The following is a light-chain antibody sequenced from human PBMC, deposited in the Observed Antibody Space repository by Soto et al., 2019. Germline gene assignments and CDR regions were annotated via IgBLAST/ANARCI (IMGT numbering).Light chain of an antibody. V-gene: IGKV1-5*01. J-gene: IGKJ1*01. CDR2: DAS. CDR1: QSISSW. Sequence: DIQMTQSPSTLSASVGDGVTITCRASQSISSWLAWYQQKPGKAPKLLIYDASSLESGVPSSFSGSGSGTEFTLTISRLEPEDFAVYYCQQYGSSPWTFGQGTKVDIK. CDR3: QQYGSSPWT.